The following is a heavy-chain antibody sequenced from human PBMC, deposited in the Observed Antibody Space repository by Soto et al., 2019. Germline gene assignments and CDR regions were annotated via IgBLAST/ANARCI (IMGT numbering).Heavy chain of an antibody. D-gene: IGHD6-13*01. Sequence: PSQTVPLTCVISGDSVSSNSAAWNWIRQSPSRGLEWLGRTYYRSKWYNDYAVSVKSRITINPDTSKNQFSLQLNSVAPEDTAVYYCARVVSSSWSINWFDPWGQGTLVTVSS. J-gene: IGHJ5*02. CDR3: ARVVSSSWSINWFDP. CDR2: TYYRSKWYN. CDR1: GDSVSSNSAA. V-gene: IGHV6-1*01.